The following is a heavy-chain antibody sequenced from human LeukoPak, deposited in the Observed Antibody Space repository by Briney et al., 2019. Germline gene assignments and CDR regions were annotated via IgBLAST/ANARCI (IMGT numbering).Heavy chain of an antibody. CDR3: ARDVLDYYDSSGQGGYY. D-gene: IGHD3-22*01. Sequence: GGSLRLSCAASGFTFSSYAMHWVRQAPGKGLVWVSRINSDGSSTSYADSVKGRFTISRDNAKNTLYLQMNSLRAEDTAVYYCARDVLDYYDSSGQGGYYWGQGTLVTVSS. V-gene: IGHV3-74*01. CDR2: INSDGSST. CDR1: GFTFSSYA. J-gene: IGHJ4*02.